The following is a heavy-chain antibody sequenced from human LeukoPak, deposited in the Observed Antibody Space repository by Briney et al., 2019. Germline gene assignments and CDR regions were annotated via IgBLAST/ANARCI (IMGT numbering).Heavy chain of an antibody. Sequence: SVKVSCKASGGTFSSYAISWVRQAPGQGLEWMGGTIPIFGTANYAQKFQGRVTITADESTSTAYMELSSLRSEDTAVYYCARNYPRDYYDSSDVKYGMDVWGQGTTVTVSS. CDR1: GGTFSSYA. CDR2: TIPIFGTA. J-gene: IGHJ6*02. D-gene: IGHD3-22*01. V-gene: IGHV1-69*13. CDR3: ARNYPRDYYDSSDVKYGMDV.